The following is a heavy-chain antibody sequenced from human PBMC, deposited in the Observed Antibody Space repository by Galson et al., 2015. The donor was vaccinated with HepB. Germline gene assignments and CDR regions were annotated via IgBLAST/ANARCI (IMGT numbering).Heavy chain of an antibody. Sequence: SLRLSCAASGFTFSDYTYNWVRQAPGKGLEWVAYINSAGSYNFYADSVTGRFTISRYNAKNSLYLQMNSLRAEDTAVYYCARREATTYYYAMDVWGQGTAVTVAS. CDR2: INSAGSYN. V-gene: IGHV3-21*01. CDR3: ARREATTYYYAMDV. CDR1: GFTFSDYT. J-gene: IGHJ6*02. D-gene: IGHD5-12*01.